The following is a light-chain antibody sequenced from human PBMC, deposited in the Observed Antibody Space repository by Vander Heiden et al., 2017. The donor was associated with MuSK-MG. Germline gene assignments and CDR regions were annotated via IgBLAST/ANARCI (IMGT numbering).Light chain of an antibody. Sequence: DIQMTQSPSSVSASVGDRVTITCRASQGISTWLAWYQQKPGTVPKLLIYAASSLQTGVPSRFSGGGSGPDFTLTISSLQPEDSATYYCQQANSFPPTFGGGTTVEIK. CDR3: QQANSFPPT. V-gene: IGKV1D-12*01. J-gene: IGKJ4*01. CDR2: AAS. CDR1: QGISTW.